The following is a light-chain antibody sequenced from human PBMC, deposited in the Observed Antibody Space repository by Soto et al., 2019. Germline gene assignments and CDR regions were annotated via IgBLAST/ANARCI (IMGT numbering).Light chain of an antibody. CDR1: QSISSW. CDR2: DAS. CDR3: LQAYNYPLT. J-gene: IGKJ4*01. V-gene: IGKV1-5*01. Sequence: DIQMTQSPSTLSASVVDRFTITFLASQSISSWLAWYQQKPGKAPKVLIFDASSLQSGVPSTFSGSGSGTDFTLTISSLQPEDFATYYCLQAYNYPLTFGGGTKVDI.